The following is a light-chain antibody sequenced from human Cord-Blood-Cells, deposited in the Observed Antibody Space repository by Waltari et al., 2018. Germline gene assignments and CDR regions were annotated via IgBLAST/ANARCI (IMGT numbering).Light chain of an antibody. J-gene: IGKJ5*01. CDR1: QSISSY. Sequence: DIQMTQSPSSPSASVGDRVTITCRASQSISSYLNWYQQKPGKAPKLLIYAASSLQSGVPSRFSGSGSGTDFTLTISSLQPEDFATYYCQQSYSTITFGQGTRLEIK. CDR3: QQSYSTIT. V-gene: IGKV1-39*01. CDR2: AAS.